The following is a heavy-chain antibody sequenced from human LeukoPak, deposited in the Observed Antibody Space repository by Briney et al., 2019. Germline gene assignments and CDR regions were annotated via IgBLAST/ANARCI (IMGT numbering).Heavy chain of an antibody. J-gene: IGHJ4*02. V-gene: IGHV3-33*01. CDR1: GFTFSRYG. CDR2: IWHDGSYE. Sequence: AGGSLRLSCAASGFTFSRYGMHWVRQAPGKGLEWVAVIWHDGSYEYYADSVKGRFTISRDSSKNTLYLQMNSLRAEDTAVYYCARDMGDYYDSSGYPYWGQGTLVTVSS. D-gene: IGHD3-22*01. CDR3: ARDMGDYYDSSGYPY.